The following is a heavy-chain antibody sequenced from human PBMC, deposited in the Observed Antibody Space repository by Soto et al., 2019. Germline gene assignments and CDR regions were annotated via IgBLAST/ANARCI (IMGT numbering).Heavy chain of an antibody. Sequence: GGSLRLSCAASGFTCSSYGMHWVRQAPGKGLEWVAVIWYDGSNKYYADSVKGRFTISRDNSKNTLYLQMNSLRAEDTAVYYCARAKGYYDSSGFASGMDVWGQGTTVTVSS. CDR1: GFTCSSYG. J-gene: IGHJ6*02. V-gene: IGHV3-33*01. D-gene: IGHD3-22*01. CDR2: IWYDGSNK. CDR3: ARAKGYYDSSGFASGMDV.